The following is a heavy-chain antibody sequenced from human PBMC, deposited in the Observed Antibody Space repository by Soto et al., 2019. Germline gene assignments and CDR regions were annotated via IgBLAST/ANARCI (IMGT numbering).Heavy chain of an antibody. D-gene: IGHD5-18*01. CDR3: ARDGRRYSYGLDY. V-gene: IGHV4-31*03. CDR1: GGSISSGGYY. Sequence: SETLSLTCTVSGGSISSGGYYWSLIRQHPGKGLEWIGYIYYSGSTYYNPSLKSRVTISVDTSKNQFSLKLSSVTAADTAVYYCARDGRRYSYGLDYWGQGALVTVSS. CDR2: IYYSGST. J-gene: IGHJ4*02.